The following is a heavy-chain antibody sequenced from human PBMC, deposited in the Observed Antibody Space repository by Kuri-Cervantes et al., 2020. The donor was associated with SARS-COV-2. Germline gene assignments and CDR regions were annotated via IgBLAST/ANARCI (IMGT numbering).Heavy chain of an antibody. CDR3: AGDGYGTFDY. Sequence: GGSLRLSCAASGFTFSSYEMNWVRQAPGKGLEWVSYISSSGSTIYYADSVKGRFTISRDNAKNSLYLQMNSLRAEDTAVHYCAGDGYGTFDYWGQGTLVTVSS. CDR2: ISSSGSTI. D-gene: IGHD5-12*01. J-gene: IGHJ4*02. V-gene: IGHV3-48*03. CDR1: GFTFSSYE.